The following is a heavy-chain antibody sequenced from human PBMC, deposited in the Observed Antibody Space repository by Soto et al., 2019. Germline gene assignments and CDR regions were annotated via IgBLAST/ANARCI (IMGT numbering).Heavy chain of an antibody. CDR1: GFTFSSYA. CDR2: ISYDGSNK. J-gene: IGHJ6*02. Sequence: GGSLRLSCAASGFTFSSYAMHWVRQAPGKGLEWVAVISYDGSNKYYADSVKGRFTISRDNSKNTLYLQMNSLRAEDTAVYYCAKDPALGYCSGGSCPYYYYGMDVWGQGTTVTVSS. CDR3: AKDPALGYCSGGSCPYYYYGMDV. D-gene: IGHD2-15*01. V-gene: IGHV3-30*04.